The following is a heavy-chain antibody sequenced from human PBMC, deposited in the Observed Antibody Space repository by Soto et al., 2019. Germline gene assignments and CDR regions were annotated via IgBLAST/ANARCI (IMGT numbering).Heavy chain of an antibody. Sequence: PGGSLRLSWAASGFTFSSYDMHWVRQAPGKGLEWVAVISYDGSNKYYADSVKGRFTISRDNSKNTLYLQMNSLRAEDTAVYYCAKEATFKIVDTIYAFSIWGQGTMVTVSS. CDR1: GFTFSSYD. D-gene: IGHD5-12*01. CDR3: AKEATFKIVDTIYAFSI. J-gene: IGHJ3*02. V-gene: IGHV3-30*18. CDR2: ISYDGSNK.